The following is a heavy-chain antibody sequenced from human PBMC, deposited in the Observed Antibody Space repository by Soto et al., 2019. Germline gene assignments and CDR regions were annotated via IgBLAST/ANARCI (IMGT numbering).Heavy chain of an antibody. D-gene: IGHD2-2*01. J-gene: IGHJ5*02. CDR1: GGSISSYY. CDR2: IYYIGST. V-gene: IGHV4-59*08. Sequence: SETLSLTCSVSGGSISSYYWSWIRQPPGKGLEWIGYIYYIGSTNYNPSLKSRVTISVDTSKNQFSLKLSSVTAADTAVYYCARVVLVPAAPFDPWGQGTLVTVSS. CDR3: ARVVLVPAAPFDP.